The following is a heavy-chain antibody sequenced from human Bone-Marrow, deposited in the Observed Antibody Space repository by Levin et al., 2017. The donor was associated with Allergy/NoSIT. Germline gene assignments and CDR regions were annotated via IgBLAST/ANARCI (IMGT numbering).Heavy chain of an antibody. CDR3: AKDLGYYYGSGSYYNWGAWLAFDI. Sequence: PGGSLRLSCAASGFTFSSYAMSWVRQAPGKGLEWVSAISGSGGSTYYADSVKGRFTISRDNSKNTLYLQMNSLRAEDTAVYYCAKDLGYYYGSGSYYNWGAWLAFDIWGQGTMVTVSS. CDR1: GFTFSSYA. D-gene: IGHD3-10*01. V-gene: IGHV3-23*01. J-gene: IGHJ3*02. CDR2: ISGSGGST.